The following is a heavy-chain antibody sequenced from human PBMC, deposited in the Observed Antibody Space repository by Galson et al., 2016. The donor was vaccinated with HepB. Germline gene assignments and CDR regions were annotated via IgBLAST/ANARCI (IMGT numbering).Heavy chain of an antibody. Sequence: SLRLSCAASGFTFTTYWMTWVRQAPGKGLEWVANIKQDGSEKYYVDSVKGRFTISRDNSKNTVYLYMNSLRAEDTAVFYCARDPGRDDGMDVWGQGTTVTVSS. CDR3: ARDPGRDDGMDV. V-gene: IGHV3-7*03. J-gene: IGHJ6*02. CDR2: IKQDGSEK. D-gene: IGHD3-10*01. CDR1: GFTFTTYW.